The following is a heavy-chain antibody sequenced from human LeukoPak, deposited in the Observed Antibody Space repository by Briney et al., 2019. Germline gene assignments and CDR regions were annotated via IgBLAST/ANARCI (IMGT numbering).Heavy chain of an antibody. CDR3: AKDGGVRGPDYYYYMDV. J-gene: IGHJ6*03. Sequence: GRSLRLSCAASGFTFSSYAMHWVRQAPGKGLEWVALISYDGGNKYYADSVKGRFTISRDTSKNTLYLQMYSLRSEDTAVYYCAKDGGVRGPDYYYYMDVWGKGTTVTISS. V-gene: IGHV3-30*04. CDR2: ISYDGGNK. D-gene: IGHD3-10*01. CDR1: GFTFSSYA.